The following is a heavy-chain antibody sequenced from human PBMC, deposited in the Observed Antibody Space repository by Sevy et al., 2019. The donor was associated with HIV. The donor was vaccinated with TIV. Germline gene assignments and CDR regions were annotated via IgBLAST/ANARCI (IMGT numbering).Heavy chain of an antibody. J-gene: IGHJ4*02. V-gene: IGHV1-2*02. D-gene: IGHD4-4*01. CDR1: GYTFTGYY. CDR3: ARGRHDYSNYLYYFDY. Sequence: ASVKVSCKASGYTFTGYYMHWVRQAPGQGLEWMGWINPNSGGTNYAQKFRGRVTMTRDTSISTAYMELSRLRSDDTAVYYCARGRHDYSNYLYYFDYWGQGTLVTVSS. CDR2: INPNSGGT.